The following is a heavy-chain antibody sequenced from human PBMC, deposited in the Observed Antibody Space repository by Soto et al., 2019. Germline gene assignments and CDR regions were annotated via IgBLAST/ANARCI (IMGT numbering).Heavy chain of an antibody. Sequence: NCTVSGGSISSYYWSWIRQPAGKGLDWIGRIYTSGSTNYNPSLKSRVTMSVDTSKNQFSLKLSSVTAADTAVYYCARVGIQGRGYSGYDYSSLWGEPWGQVTPLTVS. J-gene: IGHJ5*02. CDR1: GGSISSYY. CDR2: IYTSGST. CDR3: ARVGIQGRGYSGYDYSSLWGEP. V-gene: IGHV4-4*07. D-gene: IGHD5-12*01.